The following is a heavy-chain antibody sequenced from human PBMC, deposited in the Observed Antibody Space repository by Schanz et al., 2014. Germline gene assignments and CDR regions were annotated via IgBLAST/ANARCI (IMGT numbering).Heavy chain of an antibody. Sequence: VQLVESGGGLVQPGGSLRLSCAASGFSFSTYAMHWVRQAPGKGLRCVAVISGNGGEKYYADSVKGRFIIPRDNSKNTLYLQMTSWGAEATAVYYCTPAGMGVVAATPLLANFDLWGRGTLVTVSS. V-gene: IGHV3-30*04. CDR1: GFSFSTYA. D-gene: IGHD2-15*01. J-gene: IGHJ2*01. CDR2: ISGNGGEK. CDR3: TPAGMGVVAATPLLANFDL.